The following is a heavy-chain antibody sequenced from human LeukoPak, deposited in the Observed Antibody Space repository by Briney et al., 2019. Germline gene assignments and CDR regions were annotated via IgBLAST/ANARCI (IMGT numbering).Heavy chain of an antibody. J-gene: IGHJ6*03. CDR3: ARGRHVYGSGSYYKVSSYYMDV. CDR2: IYYSGST. D-gene: IGHD3-10*01. CDR1: GGSISSSSYY. V-gene: IGHV4-39*07. Sequence: SETLSLTCTVSGGSISSSSYYWGWIRQPPGKGLEWIGSIYYSGSTYYNPSLKSRVTISVDTSKNQFSLKLSSVTAADTAVYYCARGRHVYGSGSYYKVSSYYMDVWGKGTTVTVSS.